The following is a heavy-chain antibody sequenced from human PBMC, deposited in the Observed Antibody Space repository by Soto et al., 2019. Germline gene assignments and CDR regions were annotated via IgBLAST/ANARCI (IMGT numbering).Heavy chain of an antibody. D-gene: IGHD2-15*01. Sequence: GASVKVSCKASGFTFTSSAVQWVRQARGQRLEWIGWIVVGSGNTNYAQKFQERVTITRDMSTSTAYMELSSLRSEDTAVYYCAADRFPPPHGDCRGGSCYSNWYDPWGQGTLVTVSS. CDR3: AADRFPPPHGDCRGGSCYSNWYDP. V-gene: IGHV1-58*01. CDR1: GFTFTSSA. J-gene: IGHJ5*02. CDR2: IVVGSGNT.